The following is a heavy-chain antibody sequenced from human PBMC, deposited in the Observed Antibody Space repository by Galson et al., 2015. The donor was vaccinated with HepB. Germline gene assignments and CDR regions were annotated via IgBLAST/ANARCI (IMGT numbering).Heavy chain of an antibody. CDR2: INPNSGGT. CDR1: GYTFTGYY. V-gene: IGHV1-2*04. J-gene: IGHJ4*02. Sequence: SVKVSCKASGYTFTGYYMHWVRQAPGQGLEWMGWINPNSGGTNYAQKFQGWVTMTRDTSISTAYMELSRLRSDDTAVYYCARGGVVAATPWDYWGQGTLVTVSS. CDR3: ARGGVVAATPWDY. D-gene: IGHD2-15*01.